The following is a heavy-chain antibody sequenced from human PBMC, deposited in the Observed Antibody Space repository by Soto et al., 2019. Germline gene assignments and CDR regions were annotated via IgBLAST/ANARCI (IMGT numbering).Heavy chain of an antibody. CDR3: ASRYGSCFAS. J-gene: IGHJ4*02. Sequence: QVQLQESGPGLVKPSETLSLTCTVSGGSISSYYWSWIRQPPGKGLEWIGYIYYSGSTNYNPSLYSRVTISLDPSNSRFALKLSSVTAADTAVYYCASRYGSCFASWGQGALVTVSS. CDR1: GGSISSYY. CDR2: IYYSGST. V-gene: IGHV4-59*08. D-gene: IGHD5-18*01.